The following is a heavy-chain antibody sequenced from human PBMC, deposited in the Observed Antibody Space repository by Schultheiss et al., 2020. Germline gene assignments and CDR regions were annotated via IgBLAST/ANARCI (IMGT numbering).Heavy chain of an antibody. CDR3: ARGKSDFDI. V-gene: IGHV4-34*01. CDR1: GGSFSGYY. CDR2: INHSGST. J-gene: IGHJ3*02. Sequence: SETLSLTCAVYGGSFSGYYWSWIRQPPGKGLEWIGEINHSGSTNYNPSLKSRVTISVDTSKNQFSLQLNSVTPEDTAVYYCARGKSDFDIWGQGTMVTVS.